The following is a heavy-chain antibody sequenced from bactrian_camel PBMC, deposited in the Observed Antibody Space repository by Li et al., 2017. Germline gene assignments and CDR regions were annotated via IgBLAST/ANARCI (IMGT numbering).Heavy chain of an antibody. CDR1: GFTFSAYD. V-gene: IGHV3S40*01. CDR3: AADGSSWYHYYR. CDR2: INSGGGRT. D-gene: IGHD6*01. Sequence: VQLVESGGGSVQPGETLRLSCAASGFTFSAYDMSWVRQAPGKGLEWLSAINSGGGRTYYADSVKGRFTISRDDSKNTLYLQMNSLKSDDTAMYFCAADGSSWYHYYRWGRGTQVTVS. J-gene: IGHJ4*01.